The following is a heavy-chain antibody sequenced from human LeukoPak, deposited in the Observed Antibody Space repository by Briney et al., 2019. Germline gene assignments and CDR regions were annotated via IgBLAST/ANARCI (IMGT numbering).Heavy chain of an antibody. CDR3: ARDGYYDFWSGPGGY. D-gene: IGHD3-3*01. CDR1: GYTFTGYY. J-gene: IGHJ4*02. V-gene: IGHV1-2*02. CDR2: INPNSGGT. Sequence: ASVKVSCKASGYTFTGYYMHWVRQAPGQGLEWMGWINPNSGGTNYAQKFQGRVTMTRDTSISTAYMELSRLRSDDTAVYYCARDGYYDFWSGPGGYWGQGTLVTVSS.